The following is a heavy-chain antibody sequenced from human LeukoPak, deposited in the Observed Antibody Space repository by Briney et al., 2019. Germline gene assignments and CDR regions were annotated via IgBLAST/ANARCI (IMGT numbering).Heavy chain of an antibody. CDR1: GGSISSSSYY. J-gene: IGHJ5*02. Sequence: SETLSLTCSVSGGSISSSSYYWGWSRQPPGRGLEWIRTIYYSGSTFYKPSLTSRVTISVDTSKNQFSLKLSSVTAAHTAIYYCARIHPANWNPFNWFDPWGQGTLVTVSS. D-gene: IGHD1-1*01. V-gene: IGHV4-39*01. CDR2: IYYSGST. CDR3: ARIHPANWNPFNWFDP.